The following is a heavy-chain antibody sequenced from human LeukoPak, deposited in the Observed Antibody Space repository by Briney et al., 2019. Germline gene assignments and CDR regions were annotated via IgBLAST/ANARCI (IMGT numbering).Heavy chain of an antibody. CDR3: AKTRIVGAYDAFDI. V-gene: IGHV1-24*01. CDR1: GYTLTELS. Sequence: ASVKVSCKVSGYTLTELSMYWVRQAPGKGLEWMGGFDPEDGETIYAQKFQGRVTMTEDTSTDTAYMELSSLRSEDTAVYYCAKTRIVGAYDAFDIWGQGTMVTVSS. D-gene: IGHD1-26*01. CDR2: FDPEDGET. J-gene: IGHJ3*02.